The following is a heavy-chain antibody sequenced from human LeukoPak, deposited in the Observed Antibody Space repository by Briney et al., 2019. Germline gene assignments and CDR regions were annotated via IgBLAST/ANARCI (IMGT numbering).Heavy chain of an antibody. D-gene: IGHD3-10*01. V-gene: IGHV3-30*18. CDR3: AKDRGSGSYYGSDY. CDR2: ISYDGSNK. Sequence: GRALRLSCAASGFTFSSYGMHWVRQAPGKGLGRVAVISYDGSNKYYADSVKGRFTISRDNSKNTLYLQMNSLRAEDTAVYYCAKDRGSGSYYGSDYWGQGTLVTVSS. CDR1: GFTFSSYG. J-gene: IGHJ4*02.